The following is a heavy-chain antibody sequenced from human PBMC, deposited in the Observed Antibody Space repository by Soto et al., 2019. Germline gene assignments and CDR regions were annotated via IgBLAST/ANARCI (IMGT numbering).Heavy chain of an antibody. Sequence: QMQLVQSGPEVKKPGTSVKVSCRASGFTFTSSAMQWVRQARGQRLEWIGWIVVGSGNTNYAQKFQERVTITRDMSTSTAYMELSSLRSEDTAVDYCAAGLRGGRYYYYYMDVWGKGTTVTVSS. CDR3: AAGLRGGRYYYYYMDV. CDR2: IVVGSGNT. CDR1: GFTFTSSA. V-gene: IGHV1-58*02. J-gene: IGHJ6*03. D-gene: IGHD1-26*01.